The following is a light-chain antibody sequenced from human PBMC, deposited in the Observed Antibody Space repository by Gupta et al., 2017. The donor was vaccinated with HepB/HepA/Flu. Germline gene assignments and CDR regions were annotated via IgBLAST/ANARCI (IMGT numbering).Light chain of an antibody. CDR3: QQRSKGHPYT. J-gene: IGKJ2*01. CDR2: DAS. Sequence: EIVLTQSPATLSLSPGERATLSCRASQSVSSYLAWYQQKPGQAPRLLIYDASNRATGIPARFSGSGSGTDCTLTIRSLEPEDFAVYYCQQRSKGHPYTFGQGTKLEIK. V-gene: IGKV3-11*01. CDR1: QSVSSY.